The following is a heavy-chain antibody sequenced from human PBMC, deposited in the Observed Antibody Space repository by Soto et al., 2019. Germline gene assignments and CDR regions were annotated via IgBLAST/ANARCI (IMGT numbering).Heavy chain of an antibody. CDR3: ALSYYYDSSGYYPSSD. V-gene: IGHV2-5*02. D-gene: IGHD3-22*01. Sequence: QITLKESGPTLVKPTQTLTLTCTFSGFSLSTSGVGVGWIRQPPGKALEWLALIYWDDDKRYSPSLKSRLTIPTDASKNQVVLTMTNMDPVDTATYYCALSYYYDSSGYYPSSDWGQGTLVTVSS. CDR2: IYWDDDK. CDR1: GFSLSTSGVG. J-gene: IGHJ4*02.